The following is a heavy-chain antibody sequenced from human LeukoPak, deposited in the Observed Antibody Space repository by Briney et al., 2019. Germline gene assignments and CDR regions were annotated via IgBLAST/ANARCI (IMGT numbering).Heavy chain of an antibody. CDR1: GYTFTAYY. CDR2: INPNSGGT. CDR3: ARDGNFDY. V-gene: IGHV1-2*02. J-gene: IGHJ4*02. Sequence: GASVKVSCKASGYTFTAYYLHWVRQAPGQGLEWMGWINPNSGGTNNAQKFQGRVTMTRDTSISTAYMELSRLRSDDTAVYYCARDGNFDYWGQGTLVTVSS. D-gene: IGHD1-1*01.